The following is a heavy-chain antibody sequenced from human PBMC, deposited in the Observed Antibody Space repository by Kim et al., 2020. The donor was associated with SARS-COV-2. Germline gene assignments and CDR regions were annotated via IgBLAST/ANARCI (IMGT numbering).Heavy chain of an antibody. V-gene: IGHV3-30*18. D-gene: IGHD4-17*01. Sequence: GGSLRLSCAASGFTFSSYGMHWVRQAPGKGLEWVAVISYDGSNKYYADSVKGRFTISRDNSKNTLYLQMNSLRAEDTAVYYCAKSAVDAVTYYFDYWGQG. CDR1: GFTFSSYG. CDR3: AKSAVDAVTYYFDY. J-gene: IGHJ4*02. CDR2: ISYDGSNK.